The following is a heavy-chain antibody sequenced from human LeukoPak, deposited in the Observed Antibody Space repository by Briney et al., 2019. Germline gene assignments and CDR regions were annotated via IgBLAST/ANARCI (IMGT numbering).Heavy chain of an antibody. Sequence: GGSLRLSCAASGFTFSSYGMHWVRQAPGKGLEWVAVIWYDGSNKYYADSVKGRFTISRDNSKNTLYLQMNSLRAEDTAVYYCARDEGATVTASNYWGQGTLVTAPS. CDR3: ARDEGATVTASNY. CDR1: GFTFSSYG. CDR2: IWYDGSNK. J-gene: IGHJ4*02. V-gene: IGHV3-33*01. D-gene: IGHD4-17*01.